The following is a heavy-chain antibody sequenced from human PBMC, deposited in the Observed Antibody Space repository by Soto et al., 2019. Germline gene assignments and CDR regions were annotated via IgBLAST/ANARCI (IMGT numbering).Heavy chain of an antibody. Sequence: VQLEQSGPEVKKPGSSVNVSCKASGGTFSTSALSWVRQAPGQGLEWMGGIMPVFPTPDYAKKFQGRVTITADESTSTAYMELGGLTSDDTAVYYCARDKDRLQLGGNYYYILDVWGQGTAVTVSS. J-gene: IGHJ6*02. CDR3: ARDKDRLQLGGNYYYILDV. V-gene: IGHV1-69*12. D-gene: IGHD5-12*01. CDR2: IMPVFPTP. CDR1: GGTFSTSA.